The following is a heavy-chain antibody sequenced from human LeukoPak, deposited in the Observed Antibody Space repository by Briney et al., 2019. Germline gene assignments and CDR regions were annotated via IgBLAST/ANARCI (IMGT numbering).Heavy chain of an antibody. V-gene: IGHV3-23*01. CDR3: VASAAAGRVPLFYFDY. Sequence: PGGSLRLSCAASGFTFSSYAMSWVRQAPGKGLEWVSAISGSGGSTYYADSVKGRFTISRDNSKNTLYLQMNSLRAEDTAVYYCVASAAAGRVPLFYFDYWGQGTLVTVSS. CDR2: ISGSGGST. J-gene: IGHJ4*02. CDR1: GFTFSSYA. D-gene: IGHD6-13*01.